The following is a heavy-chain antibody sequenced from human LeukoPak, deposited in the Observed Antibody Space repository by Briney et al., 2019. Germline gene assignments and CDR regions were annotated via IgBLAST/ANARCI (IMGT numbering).Heavy chain of an antibody. Sequence: GGSLRLSCAASGFTFSSYAMSWVRQAPGKGLEWVSAISGSGGSTYYADSVKGRFTISRDNSKNTLYLQMNSLRAEDTAVYYCAKKVAAGSSGPPDYWGQGTLVTVSS. CDR1: GFTFSSYA. V-gene: IGHV3-23*01. D-gene: IGHD5-12*01. J-gene: IGHJ4*02. CDR3: AKKVAAGSSGPPDY. CDR2: ISGSGGST.